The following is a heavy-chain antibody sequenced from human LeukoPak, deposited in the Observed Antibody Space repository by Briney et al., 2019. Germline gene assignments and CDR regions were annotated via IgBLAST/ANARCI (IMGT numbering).Heavy chain of an antibody. J-gene: IGHJ4*02. CDR2: ISGSAHKI. D-gene: IGHD5-18*01. V-gene: IGHV3-23*01. Sequence: GGSLRLSCVAPGITFSNYAVSWVRQAPEKGLDWVSVISGSAHKIRYADSVKGRFTISRDNSENIVYLQMNNLRVEDTAVYYCAGRPTGYSSGYIHWGQGTLVTVSS. CDR3: AGRPTGYSSGYIH. CDR1: GITFSNYA.